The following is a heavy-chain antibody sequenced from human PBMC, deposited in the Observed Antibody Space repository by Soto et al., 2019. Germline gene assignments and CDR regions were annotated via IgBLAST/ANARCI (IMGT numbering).Heavy chain of an antibody. CDR2: INHSGNT. Sequence: SETLSLTCAVYGGSFSGYYWTWIRQPPGKGLEWIGEINHSGNTNYNPSLKSRVTISLDMSKNQFSLNLRSVTAADTAVYYCARGFHSSALFSRYTKFDNWGQGTLVTVSS. CDR1: GGSFSGYY. V-gene: IGHV4-34*01. D-gene: IGHD6-6*01. CDR3: ARGFHSSALFSRYTKFDN. J-gene: IGHJ4*02.